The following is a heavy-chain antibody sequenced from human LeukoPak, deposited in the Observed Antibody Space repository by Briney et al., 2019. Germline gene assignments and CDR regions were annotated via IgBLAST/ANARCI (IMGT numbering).Heavy chain of an antibody. D-gene: IGHD6-19*01. V-gene: IGHV3-23*01. CDR2: ISGSRGST. J-gene: IGHJ4*02. CDR3: AREAVAGDNSFDY. Sequence: PGGSLRLSCAASGFTFSIYAMSWVRQAPGKGLEWVSAISGSRGSTYYADSVKGRFTISRDNAKNSLYLQMNSLRPEDTALYYCAREAVAGDNSFDYWGQGTLVTVSS. CDR1: GFTFSIYA.